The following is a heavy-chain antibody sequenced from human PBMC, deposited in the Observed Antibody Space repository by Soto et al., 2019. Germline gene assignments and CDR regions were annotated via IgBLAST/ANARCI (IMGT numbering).Heavy chain of an antibody. CDR3: AIMGWRYYFDY. V-gene: IGHV4-34*01. D-gene: IGHD2-8*01. J-gene: IGHJ4*02. Sequence: QVQLQQWGAGLLKPSETLSLTCAVYGGSFSGYYWSWIRQPPGKGLEWIGEINHSGSTNYNPSLKSRVTISVDTSKNQFSLKLSSVTAADTAVYYCAIMGWRYYFDYWGQGTLVTVSS. CDR2: INHSGST. CDR1: GGSFSGYY.